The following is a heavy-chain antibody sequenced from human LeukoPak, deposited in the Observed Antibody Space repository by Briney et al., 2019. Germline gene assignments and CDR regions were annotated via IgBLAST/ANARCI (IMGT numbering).Heavy chain of an antibody. Sequence: SETLSLTCAVYGGSFSGYYWSWIRQPPGKGLEWIGEINHSGSTNYNPSLKSRVTISVDTSKNQFSLKLSSVTAADTAVYYCARHLYGRWFGESWGQGTLVTVSS. CDR3: ARHLYGRWFGES. CDR1: GGSFSGYY. D-gene: IGHD3-10*01. CDR2: INHSGST. V-gene: IGHV4-34*01. J-gene: IGHJ5*02.